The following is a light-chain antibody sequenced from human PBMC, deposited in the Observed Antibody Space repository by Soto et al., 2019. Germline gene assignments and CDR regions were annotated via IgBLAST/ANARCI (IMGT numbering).Light chain of an antibody. CDR3: SSFTSSETRV. Sequence: QSALTQPPSVSGSPGQSVTISCTGTSSDVGRYDRVSWYQPPPGTAPKLIIYEVMNRPSGVPDRVSGSKSGNTASLTISGLQAEDEADYHCSSFTSSETRVFGGGTKLTVL. V-gene: IGLV2-18*02. CDR2: EVM. CDR1: SSDVGRYDR. J-gene: IGLJ3*02.